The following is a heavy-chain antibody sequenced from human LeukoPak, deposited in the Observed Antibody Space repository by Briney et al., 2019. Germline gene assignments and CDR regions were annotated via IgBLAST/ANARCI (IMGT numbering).Heavy chain of an antibody. V-gene: IGHV1-8*03. Sequence: ASVKVSCKASGGTFSSYAISWVRQATGQGLERMGWMNPNSGNTGYAQKFQGRVTITRNTSISTAYMELSSLRSEDTAVYYCARAYYYYYYMDVWGKGTTVTVSS. CDR1: GGTFSSYA. CDR3: ARAYYYYYYMDV. CDR2: MNPNSGNT. J-gene: IGHJ6*03.